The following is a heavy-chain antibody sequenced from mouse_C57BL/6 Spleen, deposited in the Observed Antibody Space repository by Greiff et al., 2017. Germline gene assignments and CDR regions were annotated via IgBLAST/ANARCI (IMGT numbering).Heavy chain of an antibody. CDR3: AREGDYYSNYVRPFAY. CDR2: IYPGSGST. J-gene: IGHJ3*01. V-gene: IGHV1-55*01. CDR1: GYTFTSYW. Sequence: QVQLQQPGAELVKPGASVKMSCKASGYTFTSYWITWVKQRPGQGLEWIGDIYPGSGSTNYNEKFKSKATLTVDTSSSTAYMQLSSLTSEDSAVYYCAREGDYYSNYVRPFAYWGQGTLVTVSA. D-gene: IGHD2-5*01.